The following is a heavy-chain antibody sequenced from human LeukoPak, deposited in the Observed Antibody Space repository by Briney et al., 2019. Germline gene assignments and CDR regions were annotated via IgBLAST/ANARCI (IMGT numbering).Heavy chain of an antibody. CDR1: GGSISSYY. V-gene: IGHV4-4*07. D-gene: IGHD6-6*01. Sequence: KTSETLSLTCTVSGGSISSYYWSWIRQPAGKGLEWIGRIYTSGSTNYNPSLKSRVTMSVDTSKNQFSLKLSSVTAADTAVYYCSGNPDYSSSEDYWGQGTLVTVSS. CDR3: SGNPDYSSSEDY. J-gene: IGHJ4*02. CDR2: IYTSGST.